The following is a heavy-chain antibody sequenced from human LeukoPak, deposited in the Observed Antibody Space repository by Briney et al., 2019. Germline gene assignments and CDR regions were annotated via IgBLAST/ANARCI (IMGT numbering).Heavy chain of an antibody. Sequence: GGALRLSCAASGVTFRSYSMYWGGEAPGKRLERVSSISSSSSYIYYADSVKGRFTISRDNAKNALYLQMNSLRAEDTAMYYCARGGSGWSHPGGYWGQGTLVTVSS. V-gene: IGHV3-21*01. D-gene: IGHD6-19*01. CDR2: ISSSSSYI. CDR1: GVTFRSYS. J-gene: IGHJ4*02. CDR3: ARGGSGWSHPGGY.